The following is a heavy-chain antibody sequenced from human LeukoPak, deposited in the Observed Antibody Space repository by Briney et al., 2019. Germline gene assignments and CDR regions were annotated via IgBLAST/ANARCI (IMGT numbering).Heavy chain of an antibody. CDR3: AKVVWFGGENWFDP. CDR1: GFTFSTYT. J-gene: IGHJ5*02. V-gene: IGHV3-23*01. D-gene: IGHD3-10*01. Sequence: GGSLRLSCAASGFTFSTYTMHWVRQAPGKGLEWVSAISSSGGSTYYADSVKGRFTISRDNSKNTLYLQMNSLRAEDTAVYYCAKVVWFGGENWFDPWGQGTLVTVSS. CDR2: ISSSGGST.